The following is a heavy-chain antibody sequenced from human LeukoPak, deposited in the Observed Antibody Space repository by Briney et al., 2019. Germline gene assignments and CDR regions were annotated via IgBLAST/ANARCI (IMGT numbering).Heavy chain of an antibody. Sequence: GASVKVSCKASGYTFTSYGISWVRQAPGQGLEWMGWISAYNGNTNHAQKLQGRVTMTTDTSTSTAYMELRSLRSDDTAVYYCARDYCSSTSCYTGGFDYWGQGTLVTVSS. J-gene: IGHJ4*02. CDR1: GYTFTSYG. CDR3: ARDYCSSTSCYTGGFDY. D-gene: IGHD2-2*02. V-gene: IGHV1-18*01. CDR2: ISAYNGNT.